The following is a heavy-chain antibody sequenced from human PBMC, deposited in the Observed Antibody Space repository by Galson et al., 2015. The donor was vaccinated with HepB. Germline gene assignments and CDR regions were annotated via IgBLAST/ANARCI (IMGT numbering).Heavy chain of an antibody. J-gene: IGHJ5*02. CDR3: AYYYGSGSYSWFDP. CDR1: GGTFSSYA. D-gene: IGHD3-10*01. CDR2: IIPIFGTA. Sequence: SVKVSCKASGGTFSSYAISWVRQAPGQGLEWMGGIIPIFGTANYAQKFQGRVTITADESTSTAYMELSSLRSEDTAVYYCAYYYGSGSYSWFDPWGQGTLVTVSS. V-gene: IGHV1-69*13.